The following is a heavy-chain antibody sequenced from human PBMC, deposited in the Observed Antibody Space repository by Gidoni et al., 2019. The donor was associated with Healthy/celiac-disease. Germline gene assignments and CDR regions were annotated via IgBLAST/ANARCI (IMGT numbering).Heavy chain of an antibody. Sequence: QVQLQESGPGLVKPSQTLSLTCTVPGCYISSGSHYWIWIRQPAGKGLEWIGRIYTSGSTNYNPSLKSRVTISVDTSKNQFSLKLSSVTAADTAVYYCARFRDYYDSSGYYSLYEDAFDIWGQGTMVTVSS. J-gene: IGHJ3*02. V-gene: IGHV4-61*02. CDR2: IYTSGST. CDR1: GCYISSGSHY. CDR3: ARFRDYYDSSGYYSLYEDAFDI. D-gene: IGHD3-22*01.